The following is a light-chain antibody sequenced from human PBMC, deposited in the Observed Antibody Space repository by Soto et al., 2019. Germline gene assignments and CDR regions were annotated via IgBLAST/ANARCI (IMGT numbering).Light chain of an antibody. J-gene: IGLJ2*01. V-gene: IGLV1-44*01. CDR2: YNN. Sequence: QSVLTQPLSASGTPGQRVTISCSGSSSNIGSNTVNWYQQLPGTAPKLLIYYNNQRPSGVPDRFSGSKSGTSASLAISGLQSEDEADYYCAAWDDSLNVVFGGGTKLTVL. CDR1: SSNIGSNT. CDR3: AAWDDSLNVV.